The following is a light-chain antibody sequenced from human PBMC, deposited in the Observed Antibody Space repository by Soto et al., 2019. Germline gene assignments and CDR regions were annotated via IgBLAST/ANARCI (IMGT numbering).Light chain of an antibody. J-gene: IGKJ1*01. Sequence: DLQMTQSPSTLSASVGDRVTITCRASETISTWLAWYQQKPGKAPNLLIYKASTLGSGVPSRFIGSGSGTEFTLTIRGLRADDFATYYCQQYKTYPGTFGPGTKVEIK. CDR2: KAS. V-gene: IGKV1-5*03. CDR1: ETISTW. CDR3: QQYKTYPGT.